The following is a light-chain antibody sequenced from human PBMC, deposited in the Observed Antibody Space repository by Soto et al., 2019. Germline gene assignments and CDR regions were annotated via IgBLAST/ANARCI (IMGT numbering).Light chain of an antibody. CDR3: QQYNNWPFWT. V-gene: IGKV3-15*01. CDR2: GAS. CDR1: QSVRSN. J-gene: IGKJ1*01. Sequence: EIVLTQSLATLSVSPGERASLSCRASQSVRSNLAWYQQKPGQAPRLLIYGASTRANGIPARFSGSGSGTEFTLTISSLQSEDFAVYYCQQYNNWPFWTFGQGTKVDIK.